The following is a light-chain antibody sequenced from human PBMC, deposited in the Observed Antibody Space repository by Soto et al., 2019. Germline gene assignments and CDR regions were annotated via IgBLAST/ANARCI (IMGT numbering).Light chain of an antibody. J-gene: IGLJ2*01. Sequence: QSVLTQSPSASACLGASVELTCTLSSGHNSYAIAWHQQQPEKGPRYLMKLNSDGSHSKGDGIPDRFSGSSSGAERYLTISSLQSEDEADYYCQTWGTGIQVFGGGTKVTVL. CDR2: LNSDGSH. CDR1: SGHNSYA. V-gene: IGLV4-69*01. CDR3: QTWGTGIQV.